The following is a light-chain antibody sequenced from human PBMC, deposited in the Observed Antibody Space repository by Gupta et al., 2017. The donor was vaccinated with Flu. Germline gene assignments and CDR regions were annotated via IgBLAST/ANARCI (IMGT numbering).Light chain of an antibody. CDR1: SSNIGSNT. J-gene: IGLJ3*02. CDR3: AAWDDSLNGRSRV. Sequence: QSVLTQPPTASGTPGQRVTISCSGSSSNIGSNTVNWYQQLPGTAPKLLIYSNNQLPSGVPDRFSGSKSGTSSSLAISGLQSEDEADYYCAAWDDSLNGRSRVFGGGTKLTVL. CDR2: SNN. V-gene: IGLV1-44*01.